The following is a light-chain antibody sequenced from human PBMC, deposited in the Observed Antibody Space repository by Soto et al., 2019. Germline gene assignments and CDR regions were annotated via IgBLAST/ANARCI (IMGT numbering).Light chain of an antibody. CDR1: QNINDF. J-gene: IGKJ2*01. Sequence: DIQMTQSPSSLSASVGDRVTITYRASQNINDFLSWYQQKPGKAPKLLIYAASRLQSGVPSTFSGSGSGPDFTLTISSLQPEDFATYYCQQGFSTPHTFGQGTKVEI. V-gene: IGKV1-39*01. CDR3: QQGFSTPHT. CDR2: AAS.